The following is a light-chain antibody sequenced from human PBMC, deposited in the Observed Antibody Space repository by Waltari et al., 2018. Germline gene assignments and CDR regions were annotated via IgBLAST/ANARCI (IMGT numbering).Light chain of an antibody. CDR1: QSIFTY. J-gene: IGKJ2*01. CDR3: QQSYGTPGT. V-gene: IGKV1-39*01. Sequence: DIQMTQSHSFLSASPGNRVLITCRASQSIFTYVNWYQQKSGKAPKLLIYAASTLQSGVPSRFSGSGSGTDFTLTIASLQPEDFATYYCQQSYGTPGTFGQGTKLQIK. CDR2: AAS.